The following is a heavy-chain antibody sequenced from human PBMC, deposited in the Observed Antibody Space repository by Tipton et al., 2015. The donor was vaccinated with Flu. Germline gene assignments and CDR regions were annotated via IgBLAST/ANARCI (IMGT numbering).Heavy chain of an antibody. CDR1: GASISSGEHY. CDR3: ARNFYYYDTSDCYALEYFDY. V-gene: IGHV4-61*02. J-gene: IGHJ4*02. CDR2: IYTKGNT. D-gene: IGHD3-22*01. Sequence: TLSLTCSVSGASISSGEHYWSWVRQPAGKGLEWIGRIYTKGNTNYNPSLKSRVTISIDTSKNQFSLKLTSVTAADTAVYFCARNFYYYDTSDCYALEYFDYWGQGILVTVSS.